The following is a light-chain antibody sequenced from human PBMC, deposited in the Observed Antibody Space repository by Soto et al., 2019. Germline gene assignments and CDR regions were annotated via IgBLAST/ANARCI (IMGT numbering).Light chain of an antibody. CDR3: QPVNSYPLT. V-gene: IGKV1-9*01. J-gene: IGKJ4*01. CDR2: AAS. Sequence: DIQLTQSPSFLSASIGDIVTITCRSSQGIRTFLAWYQQLPGKAPNLLIYAASTLQSGVPSRFSGSGSGTEFTLTISSLQTEDFKTYYCQPVNSYPLTFGGGTKVEIK. CDR1: QGIRTF.